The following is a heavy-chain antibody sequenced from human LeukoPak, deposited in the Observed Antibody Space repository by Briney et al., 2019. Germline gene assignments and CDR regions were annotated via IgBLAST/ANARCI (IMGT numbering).Heavy chain of an antibody. CDR1: GDSISSYY. CDR2: IYTSGGT. J-gene: IGHJ4*02. V-gene: IGHV4-4*09. D-gene: IGHD6-6*01. CDR3: ARLTRLSTSPDRYYLDY. Sequence: SETLSLTCTVSGDSISSYYWSWIRQPPGKGLEWIGYIYTSGGTNYIPSLKGRVTISIDTPKNQFSLKLSSVTAADSAVYYCARLTRLSTSPDRYYLDYWGQGTLVTVSS.